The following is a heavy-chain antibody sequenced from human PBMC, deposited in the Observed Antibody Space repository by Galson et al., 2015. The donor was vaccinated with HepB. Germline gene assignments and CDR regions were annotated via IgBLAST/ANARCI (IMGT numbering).Heavy chain of an antibody. D-gene: IGHD2-21*01. CDR3: ARGIVVVIAKGAFDI. Sequence: SCKASGGTFSSYAISWVRQAPGQGLEWMGGIIPIFGTANYAQKFQGRVTITADESTSTAYMELSSLRSEDTAVYYCARGIVVVIAKGAFDIWGQGTMVTVSS. CDR2: IIPIFGTA. CDR1: GGTFSSYA. V-gene: IGHV1-69*01. J-gene: IGHJ3*02.